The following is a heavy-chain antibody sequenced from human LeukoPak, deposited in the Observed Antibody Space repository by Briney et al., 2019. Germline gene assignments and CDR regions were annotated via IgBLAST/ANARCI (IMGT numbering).Heavy chain of an antibody. CDR1: GFTFRDYT. J-gene: IGHJ4*02. CDR2: VSFGSSYI. CDR3: ARASTEYAVTDGFDS. V-gene: IGHV3-21*01. Sequence: GGSLRLSCAASGFTFRDYTMNWVRQSPGKGLQWVSYVSFGSSYISYADSLKGRFTISRDDAKSSVYLEMTSLRAEDTAVYYCARASTEYAVTDGFDSWGPGTLVTVSS. D-gene: IGHD4-17*01.